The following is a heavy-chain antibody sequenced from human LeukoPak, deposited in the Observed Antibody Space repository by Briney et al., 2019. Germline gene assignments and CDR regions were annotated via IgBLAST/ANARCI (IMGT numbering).Heavy chain of an antibody. CDR1: GLTFRNYW. J-gene: IGHJ4*02. V-gene: IGHV3-7*01. D-gene: IGHD1-26*01. CDR2: IQEDGSEK. Sequence: QTGGSLRLSCAASGLTFRNYWMTWVRQAPGKGLEWVANIQEDGSEKYYVDSVKGRFTISRDNAQNSLYLQMNSLRVEDTAVYYCARVGADGSRWSDAYYFDYWGQGTLVTVSS. CDR3: ARVGADGSRWSDAYYFDY.